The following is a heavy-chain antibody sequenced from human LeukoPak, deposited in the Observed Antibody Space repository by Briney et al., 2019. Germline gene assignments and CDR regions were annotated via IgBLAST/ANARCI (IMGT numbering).Heavy chain of an antibody. Sequence: GGSLRLSCAASGFTFDDYGMSWVRQAPGKGLEWVSGINWNGGSTGYADSVKGRFTISRDNAKNSLYLQMNSLRAEDTAVYYCASGLWQLAYDYWGQGTLVTVSS. CDR2: INWNGGST. D-gene: IGHD6-13*01. V-gene: IGHV3-20*04. CDR3: ASGLWQLAYDY. CDR1: GFTFDDYG. J-gene: IGHJ4*02.